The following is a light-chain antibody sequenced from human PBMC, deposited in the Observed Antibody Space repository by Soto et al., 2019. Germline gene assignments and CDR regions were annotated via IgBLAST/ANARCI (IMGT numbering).Light chain of an antibody. CDR2: KAS. CDR3: QQYNSYSRT. Sequence: DIQMTQSPSTLSASVGDRVTITCGASQSISSWLAWYQQKPGKAPKLLIYKASSLESGVPSRFSGSGSGTEFTRTISSLQPDDFATYYCQQYNSYSRTFGQGTKVDIK. CDR1: QSISSW. J-gene: IGKJ1*01. V-gene: IGKV1-5*03.